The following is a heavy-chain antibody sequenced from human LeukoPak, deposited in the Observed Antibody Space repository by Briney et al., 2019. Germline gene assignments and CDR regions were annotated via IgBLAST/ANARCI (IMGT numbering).Heavy chain of an antibody. CDR2: IYYSGST. CDR3: AREGGDGYKSSEFDY. D-gene: IGHD5-24*01. J-gene: IGHJ4*02. Sequence: SETLSLTCPVSGGSISSYYWSWIRQPPGKGLEWIGYIYYSGSTNCNPSLKSRVTISVDTSKNQFSLKLSSVTAADTAVYYCAREGGDGYKSSEFDYWGQGTLVTVSS. V-gene: IGHV4-59*01. CDR1: GGSISSYY.